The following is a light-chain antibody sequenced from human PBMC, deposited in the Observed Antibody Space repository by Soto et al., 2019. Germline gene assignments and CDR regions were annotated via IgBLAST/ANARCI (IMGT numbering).Light chain of an antibody. CDR3: SSYTGGSAPVL. V-gene: IGLV2-14*01. CDR1: SSDIGDYNY. CDR2: EVS. J-gene: IGLJ2*01. Sequence: QSALTQPASVSGSPGQSITISCTGTSSDIGDYNYVSWYQQHPDKAPKLMIYEVSNRPSGVSNRFSGSKSGTTASLTISGLQAEDEADYYCSSYTGGSAPVLFGGGTKLTV.